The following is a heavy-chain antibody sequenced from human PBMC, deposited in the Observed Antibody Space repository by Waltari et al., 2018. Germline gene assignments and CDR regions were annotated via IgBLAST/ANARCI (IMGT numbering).Heavy chain of an antibody. CDR3: ATEAFCNNTDCHTRWFDP. V-gene: IGHV1-24*01. J-gene: IGHJ5*02. Sequence: QVQLVQSGAEVKKPGASVKVSCKVSGYTLSELSMHWVRQTPGKGLEWMGGVDPGDAEIAYEQRFQGRVTMTEDTSTDTAYMELNSLRSEDTAVYYCATEAFCNNTDCHTRWFDPWGQGTLVTVSS. D-gene: IGHD2-21*02. CDR2: VDPGDAEI. CDR1: GYTLSELS.